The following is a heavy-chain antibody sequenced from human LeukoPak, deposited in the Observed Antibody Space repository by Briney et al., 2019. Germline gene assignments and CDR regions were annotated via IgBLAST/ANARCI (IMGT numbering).Heavy chain of an antibody. D-gene: IGHD2-15*01. CDR3: ARKEYCSGGSCYTWFDP. Sequence: GESLKISCKGSGYSFTSYWIGWVRQMPGKGLEWMGIIYPADSDIRYSPSFQGQVTISADKSISTAYLQWSSLKASDTAMYYCARKEYCSGGSCYTWFDPWGQGTVVSVSS. CDR1: GYSFTSYW. V-gene: IGHV5-51*01. J-gene: IGHJ5*02. CDR2: IYPADSDI.